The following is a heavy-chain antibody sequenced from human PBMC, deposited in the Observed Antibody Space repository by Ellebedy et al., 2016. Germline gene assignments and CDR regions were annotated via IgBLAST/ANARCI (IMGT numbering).Heavy chain of an antibody. CDR2: ISSSSSTI. CDR1: GFTFSSYS. J-gene: IGHJ4*02. V-gene: IGHV3-48*01. CDR3: ARDISSGRIY. D-gene: IGHD6-19*01. Sequence: GESLKISCAASGFTFSSYSMNWVRQAPGKGLEWVSYISSSSSTIYYADSVKGRFTISRDNSKNTLYLQMNSLRAEDTAVYYCARDISSGRIYWGQGTLVTVSS.